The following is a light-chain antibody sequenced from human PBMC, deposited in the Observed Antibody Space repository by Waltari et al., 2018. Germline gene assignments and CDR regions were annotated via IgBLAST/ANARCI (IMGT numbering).Light chain of an antibody. V-gene: IGLV1-47*01. Sequence: QSVLTQPPSASGTPGQMVTISCSGSTSNIGTNFVYWYQHLPGTTPKLLIYRNDQRPSGVPDRFSGSKSGTSASLAISGLRAEDEADYYCATWDDSLSGVVFGGGTKVTVL. CDR1: TSNIGTNF. J-gene: IGLJ2*01. CDR3: ATWDDSLSGVV. CDR2: RND.